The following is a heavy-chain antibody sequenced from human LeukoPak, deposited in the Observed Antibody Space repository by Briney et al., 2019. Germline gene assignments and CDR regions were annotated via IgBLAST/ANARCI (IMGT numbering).Heavy chain of an antibody. CDR3: AKSVAVAVFRSPSTNWYLDV. J-gene: IGHJ2*01. V-gene: IGHV3-74*01. Sequence: GGSLRLSCAASGFTFSSHWMHWVRQAPGKGLEWVSRINYDGSTMNYADSVTGRFTISRDNAKNTLYLQMNSLRVEDTAMYYCAKSVAVAVFRSPSTNWYLDVWGRGTLVTVSS. CDR2: INYDGSTM. CDR1: GFTFSSHW. D-gene: IGHD6-19*01.